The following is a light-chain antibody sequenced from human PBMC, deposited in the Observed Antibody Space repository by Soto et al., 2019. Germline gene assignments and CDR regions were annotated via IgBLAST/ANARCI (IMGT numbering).Light chain of an antibody. CDR2: GAS. CDR3: QQDGGSSWT. CDR1: QSVSNSY. J-gene: IGKJ1*01. Sequence: DIVLTQSPGTLSLSPGERATLSCRASQSVSNSYLAWYQQKPGQAPRLLIYGASSRAIGIPDRFSGSVSGTDFTLTISRLEPEDFALYDCQQDGGSSWTFGQGTKVEIK. V-gene: IGKV3-20*01.